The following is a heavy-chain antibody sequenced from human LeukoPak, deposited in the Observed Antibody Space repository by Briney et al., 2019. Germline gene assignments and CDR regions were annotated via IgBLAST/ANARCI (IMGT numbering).Heavy chain of an antibody. J-gene: IGHJ2*01. CDR3: ARQRGYSYGPYWYFDL. CDR2: IYPGDSDT. Sequence: GESLKISCKGSGYRFTSYWIGWVRPMPGKGLEWMGIIYPGDSDTRYSPSFQGQVTISADKSISTAYLQWSSLKASDTAMYYCARQRGYSYGPYWYFDLWGRGTLVTVSS. D-gene: IGHD5-18*01. V-gene: IGHV5-51*01. CDR1: GYRFTSYW.